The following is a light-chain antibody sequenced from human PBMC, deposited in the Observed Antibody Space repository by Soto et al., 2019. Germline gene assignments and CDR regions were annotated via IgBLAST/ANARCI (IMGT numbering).Light chain of an antibody. CDR1: QSVSSSY. V-gene: IGKV3-20*01. Sequence: KPSPSILASSPGVRATLSCRASQSVSSSYLAWYQHKPGQAPRLLIHGASSRVTGIPDRFSGSGSGTDFTLTISSLQSEDFAVYYCQQYNTSPWTFGQGTKVDIK. J-gene: IGKJ1*01. CDR3: QQYNTSPWT. CDR2: GAS.